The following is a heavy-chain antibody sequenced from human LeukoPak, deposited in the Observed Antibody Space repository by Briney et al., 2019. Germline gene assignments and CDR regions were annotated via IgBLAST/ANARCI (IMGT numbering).Heavy chain of an antibody. J-gene: IGHJ4*02. CDR1: GGSISSGSYY. D-gene: IGHD2-2*02. CDR2: IYTSGST. CDR3: AREVYCSSTSCYIGGGVDY. Sequence: PSETLSLTCTVSGGSISSGSYYWSWIRQPAGKGLEWIGRIYTSGSTNYNPSLKSRVTISVDTSKNQLSLKLSSVTAADTAVYYCAREVYCSSTSCYIGGGVDYWGQGTLVTVSS. V-gene: IGHV4-61*02.